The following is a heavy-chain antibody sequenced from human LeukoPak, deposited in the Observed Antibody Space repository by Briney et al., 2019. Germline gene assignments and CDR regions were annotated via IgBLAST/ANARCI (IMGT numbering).Heavy chain of an antibody. CDR1: GFTFSSYA. Sequence: PGGSLRLSCAASGFTFSSYAMSWVRQAPGKGLEWVSAISGSGGSTYYADSVKGRFTISRDNSKNTLYLQMNSLRAEDTAVYYCAKGHDFWSGYYYYYYVDVWGKGTTVTASS. D-gene: IGHD3-3*01. CDR3: AKGHDFWSGYYYYYYVDV. CDR2: ISGSGGST. J-gene: IGHJ6*03. V-gene: IGHV3-23*01.